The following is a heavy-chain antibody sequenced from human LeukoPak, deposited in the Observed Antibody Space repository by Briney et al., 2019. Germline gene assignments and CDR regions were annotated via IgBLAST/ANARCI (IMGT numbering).Heavy chain of an antibody. D-gene: IGHD3-10*01. Sequence: SETLSLTCTVSGGSVNDYYWTWIRQPPGMGLEWIGNIYYTGTTTYSPNLKSRVTISIDTSKNQFSLKLTAVTAADTAMYYCVRTSRHYYTSGSKLTPWPAEKDVWGQGTTVTVSS. CDR3: VRTSRHYYTSGSKLTPWPAEKDV. CDR1: GGSVNDYY. V-gene: IGHV4-59*02. J-gene: IGHJ6*02. CDR2: IYYTGTT.